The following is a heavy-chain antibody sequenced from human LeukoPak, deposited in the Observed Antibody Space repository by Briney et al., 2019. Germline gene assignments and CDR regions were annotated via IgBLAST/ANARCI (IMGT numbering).Heavy chain of an antibody. J-gene: IGHJ4*02. Sequence: GASVKVSCKASGYTFTGYYMHWVRQAPGQGLEWMGWINPNSGGTTYAQKFQGRVTMTRDTSISTAYMELSRLRSDDTAVYYCAREEHCSGGSCYAFDYWGQGTLVTVSS. CDR1: GYTFTGYY. V-gene: IGHV1-2*02. CDR3: AREEHCSGGSCYAFDY. D-gene: IGHD2-15*01. CDR2: INPNSGGT.